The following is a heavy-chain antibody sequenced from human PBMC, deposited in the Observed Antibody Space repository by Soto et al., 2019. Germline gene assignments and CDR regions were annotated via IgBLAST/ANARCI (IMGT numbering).Heavy chain of an antibody. CDR3: ATEGVSVPAGTFEY. V-gene: IGHV1-69*10. CDR2: IIPILRSV. CDR1: GDTLGSFA. Sequence: SVKVSCKASGDTLGSFAFSWVRQAPGQGLEWLGGIIPILRSVSHAQRFQGRLTITADESSRTVFMELSRLTSEETADYYCATEGVSVPAGTFEYWGQGTLVTVSS. J-gene: IGHJ4*02. D-gene: IGHD2-2*01.